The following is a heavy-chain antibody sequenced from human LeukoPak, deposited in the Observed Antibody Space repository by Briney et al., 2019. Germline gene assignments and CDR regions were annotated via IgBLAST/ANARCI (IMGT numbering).Heavy chain of an antibody. D-gene: IGHD5-18*01. Sequence: SETLSLTCTVSGGSISSYYWSWIRQPAGKGLEWIGRIYTSGSTNYNPPLKSRVTMSVDTSKNQFSLKLSSVTAADTAVYYCTANVDTAMARGMGYWGQGTLVTVSS. CDR3: TANVDTAMARGMGY. J-gene: IGHJ4*02. CDR1: GGSISSYY. CDR2: IYTSGST. V-gene: IGHV4-4*07.